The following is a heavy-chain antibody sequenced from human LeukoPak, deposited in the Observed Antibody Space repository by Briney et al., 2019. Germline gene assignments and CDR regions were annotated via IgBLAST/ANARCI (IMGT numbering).Heavy chain of an antibody. CDR2: IKQDGSEK. CDR1: GFTFSSYW. CDR3: ARRGYYYDSSGYYLGGFDY. V-gene: IGHV3-7*01. Sequence: GGSLRLSCAASGFTFSSYWMSWVRQAPGKGLEWVANIKQDGSEKYYVDSVKGRFTISGDNAKNSLYLQMNSLRAEDTAVYYCARRGYYYDSSGYYLGGFDYWGQGTLVTVSS. D-gene: IGHD3-22*01. J-gene: IGHJ4*02.